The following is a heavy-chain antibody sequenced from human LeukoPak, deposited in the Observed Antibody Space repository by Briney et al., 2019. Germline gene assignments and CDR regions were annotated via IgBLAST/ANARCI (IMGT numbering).Heavy chain of an antibody. Sequence: SETLSLTCTVSGGSNYWSWIRQPPGKGLEWIGSIFYSGITYYNPSLKSRATISVDTSRNQFSLKLNSVTAADTAVFYCARSPSGDYFDYWGQGTLVTVSS. V-gene: IGHV4-39*07. CDR1: GGSNY. CDR2: IFYSGIT. J-gene: IGHJ4*02. D-gene: IGHD6-6*01. CDR3: ARSPSGDYFDY.